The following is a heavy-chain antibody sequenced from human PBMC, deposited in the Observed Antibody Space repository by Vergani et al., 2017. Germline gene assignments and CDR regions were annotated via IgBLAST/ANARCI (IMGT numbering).Heavy chain of an antibody. V-gene: IGHV1-2*02. Sequence: QVQLVQSGADVKKPGASVKVSCKASGYTFTDYYMHWVRQAPGQGLEWMGWINPNSGGTNYAQKFQGRVTMTRDTSISTAYMELSSLTSEDSAIYYCARDGGSGVEVPAAIRYYYYYMDVWGEGTTVTVSS. D-gene: IGHD2-2*01. CDR3: ARDGGSGVEVPAAIRYYYYYMDV. CDR1: GYTFTDYY. CDR2: INPNSGGT. J-gene: IGHJ6*03.